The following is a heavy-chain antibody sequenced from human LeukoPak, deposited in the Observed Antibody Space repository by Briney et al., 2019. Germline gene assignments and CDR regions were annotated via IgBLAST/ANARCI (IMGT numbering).Heavy chain of an antibody. V-gene: IGHV1-69*05. J-gene: IGHJ4*02. CDR1: GGTFSSYA. D-gene: IGHD6-19*01. Sequence: SVKVSCKASGGTFSSYAISWVRQAPGQGLEWMGGIIPIFGTANYAQKFQGRVTINRDTSASTAYMELSSLRSEDTAVYYCARDSSGWLLKYYFDYWGQGTLVTVSS. CDR2: IIPIFGTA. CDR3: ARDSSGWLLKYYFDY.